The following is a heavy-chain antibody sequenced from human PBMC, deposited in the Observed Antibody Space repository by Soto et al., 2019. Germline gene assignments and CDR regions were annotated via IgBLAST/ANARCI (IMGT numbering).Heavy chain of an antibody. CDR1: VFTFSDYY. J-gene: IGHJ4*02. D-gene: IGHD3-22*01. Sequence: WGSLRLSCASSVFTFSDYYMSWIRQAPGKGLEWVSYISSSGDIIYYADSMKGRFTISRDNAKNSLYLQMNNLRAEDTAVYYCARDLGYYDSSGYLDYWGQGTLVTVS. CDR2: ISSSGDII. CDR3: ARDLGYYDSSGYLDY. V-gene: IGHV3-11*01.